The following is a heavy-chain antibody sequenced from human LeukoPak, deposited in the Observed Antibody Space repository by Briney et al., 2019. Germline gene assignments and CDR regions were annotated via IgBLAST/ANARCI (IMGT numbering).Heavy chain of an antibody. CDR3: AKDRNIGPATYYFDY. CDR2: ISSSSSYI. Sequence: GGSLRLSCAASGFTFSSYSMNWVRQAPGKGLEWVSSISSSSSYIYYADSVKGRFTISRDNAKNSLYLQMNSLRAEDTAVYFCAKDRNIGPATYYFDYWGQGALVTVSS. V-gene: IGHV3-21*01. CDR1: GFTFSSYS. J-gene: IGHJ4*02. D-gene: IGHD2-2*01.